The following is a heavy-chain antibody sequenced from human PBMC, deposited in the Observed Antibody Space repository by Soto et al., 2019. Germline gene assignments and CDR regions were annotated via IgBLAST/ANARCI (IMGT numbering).Heavy chain of an antibody. CDR1: GGTFSNYA. D-gene: IGHD5-12*01. Sequence: SVKVSCTASGGTFSNYAISCVRQAPGQGLEWMGGIIPIFGTANYAQKFQGRVTITADESTSTAYMELSSLRSEDTAIYYCAVGSVDIVPTGMKPFDPWGQGTLVTVSS. CDR2: IIPIFGTA. J-gene: IGHJ5*02. CDR3: AVGSVDIVPTGMKPFDP. V-gene: IGHV1-69*13.